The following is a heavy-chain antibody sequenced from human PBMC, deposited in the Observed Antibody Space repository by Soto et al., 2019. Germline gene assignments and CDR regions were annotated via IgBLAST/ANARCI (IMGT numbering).Heavy chain of an antibody. CDR2: IYYSGST. V-gene: IGHV4-30-4*01. Sequence: QVQLQESGPGLVKPSQTLSLTCTVSGGSISGGDYYWSWIRQPPGKGLEWIGYIYYSGSTYYNPSLKRRATIPVDTSKNHCSLKLGSVTAADTAVYYCARVDDYVWGSYRGGLDYWGQGTLVTVSS. J-gene: IGHJ4*02. CDR3: ARVDDYVWGSYRGGLDY. CDR1: GGSISGGDYY. D-gene: IGHD3-16*02.